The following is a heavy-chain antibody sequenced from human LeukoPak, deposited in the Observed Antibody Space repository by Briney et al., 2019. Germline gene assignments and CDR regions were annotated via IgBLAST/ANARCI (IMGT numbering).Heavy chain of an antibody. Sequence: SETLSLTCTVSGGSISSYYWSWIRQPPGKGLEWIGYIYYSGSTNYNPSLKSRVTISVDTSKNQFSLKLSSVTAADTAVYYCARMSKAIAVAGTIDYLGQGTLVTVSS. D-gene: IGHD6-19*01. CDR3: ARMSKAIAVAGTIDY. CDR1: GGSISSYY. J-gene: IGHJ4*02. CDR2: IYYSGST. V-gene: IGHV4-59*01.